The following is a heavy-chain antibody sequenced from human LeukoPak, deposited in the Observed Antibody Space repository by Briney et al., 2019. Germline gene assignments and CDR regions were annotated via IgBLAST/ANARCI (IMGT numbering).Heavy chain of an antibody. CDR2: INQDGSDK. CDR3: ARGSLVHYYGSGSYRIRAGFDS. D-gene: IGHD3-10*01. Sequence: PGGSLRLSCAASGFTFSRYWMSWVRQAPGKGLEWVANINQDGSDKYYVDSVKGRFTISRDNAKNSLYLQMNSLRAEDTAVYYCARGSLVHYYGSGSYRIRAGFDSWGQGTLVTVSS. V-gene: IGHV3-7*01. CDR1: GFTFSRYW. J-gene: IGHJ4*02.